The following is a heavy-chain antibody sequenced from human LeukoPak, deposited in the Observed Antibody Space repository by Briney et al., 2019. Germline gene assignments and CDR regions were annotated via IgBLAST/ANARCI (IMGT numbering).Heavy chain of an antibody. Sequence: GGSLRLSCAASGFIFSSYAMSWVRQAPGKGLEWVSSITGSGGITYFADSVKGRFTISRDNSKNTLYLQMNSLRVEDTAVYYCATRGVGWYFDYWGQGTLVTVSS. CDR3: ATRGVGWYFDY. V-gene: IGHV3-23*01. J-gene: IGHJ4*02. CDR1: GFIFSSYA. CDR2: ITGSGGIT. D-gene: IGHD3-10*01.